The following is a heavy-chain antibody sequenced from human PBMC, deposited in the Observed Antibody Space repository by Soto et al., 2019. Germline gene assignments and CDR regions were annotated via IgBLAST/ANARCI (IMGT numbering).Heavy chain of an antibody. J-gene: IGHJ4*02. Sequence: GESLKSSCQACGYKFTNYWMGWVRQMHGKGLEWMGIIYPGDSDIRYSPSFQGQVTISADKSISTAYLQWSSLKASDTAMYYCARPRIYDSSGYPAPYFDYWGQGTLVTVSS. V-gene: IGHV5-51*01. CDR1: GYKFTNYW. CDR2: IYPGDSDI. D-gene: IGHD3-22*01. CDR3: ARPRIYDSSGYPAPYFDY.